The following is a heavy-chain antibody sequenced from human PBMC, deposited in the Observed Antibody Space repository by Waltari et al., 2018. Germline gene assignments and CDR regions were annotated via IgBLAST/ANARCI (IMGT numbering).Heavy chain of an antibody. Sequence: EVQLVQSGAEVKKPGATVKISCKASGYTFTDYYMHWVQQAPGKGLEWMGRVDPEDGETIYAEKFQGRVTITADTSTDTAYMELSSLRSEDTAVYYCANLYDSSGYQGPDKGYWGQGTLVTVSS. D-gene: IGHD3-22*01. J-gene: IGHJ4*02. CDR2: VDPEDGET. V-gene: IGHV1-69-2*01. CDR3: ANLYDSSGYQGPDKGY. CDR1: GYTFTDYY.